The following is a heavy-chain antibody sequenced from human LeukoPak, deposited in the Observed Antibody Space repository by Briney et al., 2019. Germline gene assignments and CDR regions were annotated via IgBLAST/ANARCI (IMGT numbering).Heavy chain of an antibody. CDR2: IIPIFGTA. CDR1: GGTFSSYA. D-gene: IGHD6-19*01. V-gene: IGHV1-69*05. J-gene: IGHJ5*02. CDR3: ARGGVAVPNWFDP. Sequence: ASVKVSCKASGGTFSSYAISWVRQAPGQGLEWMGGIIPIFGTANYAQKFQGRVTITTDESTSTAYMELSSLRSEDTAVYYCARGGVAVPNWFDPWGQGTLVTVSP.